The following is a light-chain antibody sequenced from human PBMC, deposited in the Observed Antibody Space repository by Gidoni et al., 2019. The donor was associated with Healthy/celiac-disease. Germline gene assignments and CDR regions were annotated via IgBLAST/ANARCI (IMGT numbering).Light chain of an antibody. Sequence: TARINCGGNNIGSKSLHRYQQKPGQAPLLVVYDDSDRPSGIPERFSGSNSGNTATLTISRVEAGDEADYYCQVWDSSSDHVVFGGGTKLTVL. CDR2: DDS. CDR1: NIGSKS. J-gene: IGLJ2*01. CDR3: QVWDSSSDHVV. V-gene: IGLV3-21*02.